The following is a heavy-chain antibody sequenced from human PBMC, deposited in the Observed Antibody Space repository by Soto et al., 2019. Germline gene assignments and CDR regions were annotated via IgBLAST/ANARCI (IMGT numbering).Heavy chain of an antibody. J-gene: IGHJ6*02. D-gene: IGHD6-6*01. CDR3: ARVHSSSDGVNYYYYGMDV. CDR2: IYHSGST. CDR1: GGSISSSNW. Sequence: SETLSLTCAVSGGSISSSNWWSWVRQPPGKGLEWIGEIYHSGSTNYNPSLKSRVTISVDKSKNQFSLKLSSVTAADTAVYYCARVHSSSDGVNYYYYGMDVWGQGTTVTVSS. V-gene: IGHV4-4*02.